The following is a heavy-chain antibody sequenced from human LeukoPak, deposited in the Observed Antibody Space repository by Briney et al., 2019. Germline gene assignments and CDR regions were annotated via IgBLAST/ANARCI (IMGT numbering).Heavy chain of an antibody. J-gene: IGHJ4*02. Sequence: GGSLRLSCAGSGFSFSSYGMHWVRQAPGKGLEWMAFIRSDGSNKYYADSVKGRFTISRDNAKNSLYLQMNSLRAEDTALYYCAKDTVELGGFDYWGQGTLVTVSS. D-gene: IGHD7-27*01. CDR1: GFSFSSYG. CDR2: IRSDGSNK. CDR3: AKDTVELGGFDY. V-gene: IGHV3-30*02.